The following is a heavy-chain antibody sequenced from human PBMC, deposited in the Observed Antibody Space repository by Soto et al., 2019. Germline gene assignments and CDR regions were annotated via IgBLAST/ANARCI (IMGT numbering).Heavy chain of an antibody. CDR3: ARVLAARASRDFDY. V-gene: IGHV1-58*01. D-gene: IGHD6-6*01. CDR2: IVVGSGNA. J-gene: IGHJ4*02. CDR1: GFTFSSSA. Sequence: SVKVSCKAPGFTFSSSAVQWVRQARGQRLEWIGWIVVGSGNANYAQKFQERVTITRDMSTSTVFMELSSLRSEDTAVYYCARVLAARASRDFDYWGQGTLVTVSS.